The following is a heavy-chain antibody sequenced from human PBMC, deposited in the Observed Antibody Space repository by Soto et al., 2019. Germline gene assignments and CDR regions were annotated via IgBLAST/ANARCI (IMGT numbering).Heavy chain of an antibody. V-gene: IGHV3-9*01. CDR2: ISWNSGSI. CDR1: GFTFSSYA. Sequence: GGSLRLSCAAPGFTFSSYAMSWVRQAPGKGLEWVSGISWNSGSIGYADSVKGRFTISRDNAKNSLYLQMNSLRAEDTALYYCAKDISIDYGGNSGNYYFDYWGQGTLVTVSS. D-gene: IGHD4-17*01. J-gene: IGHJ4*02. CDR3: AKDISIDYGGNSGNYYFDY.